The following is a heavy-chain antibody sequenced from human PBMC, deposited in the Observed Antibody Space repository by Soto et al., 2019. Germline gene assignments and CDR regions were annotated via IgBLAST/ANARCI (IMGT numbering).Heavy chain of an antibody. J-gene: IGHJ4*02. D-gene: IGHD3-22*01. CDR1: GFTFSNAW. Sequence: EVQLVESGGGLVKPGGSLRLSCAASGFTFSNAWMNWVRQAPGKGLEWAGRIKSKTDSGTTDYAAHVKGRFTISRDDSNNTLYLQMNSLKTDDTAVYYCTTPTYYYDSSGYYNDYWGQGTLVTVSS. V-gene: IGHV3-15*07. CDR3: TTPTYYYDSSGYYNDY. CDR2: IKSKTDSGTT.